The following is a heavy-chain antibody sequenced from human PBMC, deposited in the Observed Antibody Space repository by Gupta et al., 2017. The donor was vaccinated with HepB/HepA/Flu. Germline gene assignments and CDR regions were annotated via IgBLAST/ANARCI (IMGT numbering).Heavy chain of an antibody. D-gene: IGHD2-2*02. Sequence: QVQLQQWGAGLLKPSETLSLTCAVHGGSFSGYYWSWIRQPPGKGLEWIGEINHSGSTNYNPSLKSRVTISVDTSKNQFSLKLSSVTAADTAVYYCARGSDIVVVPAAIVSGSRYFQHWGQGTLVTVSS. CDR2: INHSGST. V-gene: IGHV4-34*01. J-gene: IGHJ1*01. CDR1: GGSFSGYY. CDR3: ARGSDIVVVPAAIVSGSRYFQH.